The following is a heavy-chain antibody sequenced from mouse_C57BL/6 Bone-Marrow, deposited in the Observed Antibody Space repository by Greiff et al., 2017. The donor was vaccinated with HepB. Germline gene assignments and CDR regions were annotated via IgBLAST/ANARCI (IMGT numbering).Heavy chain of an antibody. CDR1: GFPITSDSF. V-gene: IGHV12-3*01. D-gene: IGHD4-1*02. CDR3: AGDTTGRGAMDY. J-gene: IGHJ4*01. CDR2: ITHSGVT. Sequence: VKLMESGPGLVKPSQSLFLTCSTTGFPITSDSFWIWIRQSPGKPLEWMGYITHSGVTFYNPFFQSPISITRETSKNQFVLQLNSVTTEDTAMYYCAGDTTGRGAMDYWGQGTSVTVCS.